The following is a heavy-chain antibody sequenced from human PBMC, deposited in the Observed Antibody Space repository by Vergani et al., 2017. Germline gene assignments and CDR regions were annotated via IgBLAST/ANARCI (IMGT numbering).Heavy chain of an antibody. D-gene: IGHD3-22*01. J-gene: IGHJ3*02. CDR2: IYSGGST. CDR3: ARVTYYYDSSGYNLDAFDI. Sequence: VQLVESGGGVVQPGRSLRLSCAASGFTVSSNYMSWVRQAPGKGLEWVSVIYSGGSTYYADSVKGRFTISRDNSKNTLYLQMNSLRAEDTAVYYCARVTYYYDSSGYNLDAFDIWGQGTMVTVSS. CDR1: GFTVSSNY. V-gene: IGHV3-66*01.